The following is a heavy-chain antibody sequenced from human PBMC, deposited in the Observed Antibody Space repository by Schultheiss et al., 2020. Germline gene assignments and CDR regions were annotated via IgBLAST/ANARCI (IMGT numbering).Heavy chain of an antibody. CDR3: ARGVYYDSSGYIREFDY. CDR2: MNPNSGGT. CDR1: GYTFTSYD. V-gene: IGHV1-2*02. Sequence: ASVKVSCKASGYTFTSYDINWVRQATGQGLEWMGWMNPNSGGTNYAQKFQGRVTMTRDTSISTAYMELSRLRSDDTAVYYCARGVYYDSSGYIREFDYWGQGTLVTVYS. J-gene: IGHJ4*02. D-gene: IGHD3-22*01.